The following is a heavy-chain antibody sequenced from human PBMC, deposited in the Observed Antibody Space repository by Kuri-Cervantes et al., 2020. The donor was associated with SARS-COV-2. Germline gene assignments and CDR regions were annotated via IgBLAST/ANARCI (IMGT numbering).Heavy chain of an antibody. CDR3: ARYGAVERDYYYYYGMDV. CDR1: GFTVSSNY. Sequence: GGSLRLSCAASGFTVSSNYMSWVRQAPGKGPEWVSVIYSGGSTYYADSVKGRFTISRDNSKNTLYLQMNSLRAEDTAVYYCARYGAVERDYYYYYGMDVWDQGTTVTVSS. V-gene: IGHV3-66*01. D-gene: IGHD1-1*01. CDR2: IYSGGST. J-gene: IGHJ6*02.